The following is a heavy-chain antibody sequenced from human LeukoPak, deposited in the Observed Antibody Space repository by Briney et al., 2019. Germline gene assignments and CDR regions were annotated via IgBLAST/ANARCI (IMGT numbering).Heavy chain of an antibody. V-gene: IGHV4-30-2*01. CDR1: GGSISSGGYS. D-gene: IGHD3-10*01. CDR2: IYHSGST. CDR3: TRAERVWFGELLTGYFDY. J-gene: IGHJ4*02. Sequence: SQTLSPTCAVSGGSISSGGYSWSWIRQPPGKGLEWIGYIYHSGSTYYNPSLKSRVTISVDTSKNQFSLKLSSVTAADTAVYYCTRAERVWFGELLTGYFDYWGQGTLVTVSS.